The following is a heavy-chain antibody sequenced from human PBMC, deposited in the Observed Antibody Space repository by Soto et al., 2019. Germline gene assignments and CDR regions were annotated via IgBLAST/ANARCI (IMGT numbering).Heavy chain of an antibody. CDR1: GGSISSSNW. CDR3: ARGYDIWTGPYDY. V-gene: IGHV4-4*02. J-gene: IGHJ4*02. D-gene: IGHD3-9*01. Sequence: QVQLQESGPGLVKPSGTLSLTCAVSGGSISSSNWWSWVRQPPGKGLEWIGEIYHSGSTNYNPSLKSGVTISVDKSKNQSALKLSSVTGADAAVYYCARGYDIWTGPYDYWGQGTLVTVSS. CDR2: IYHSGST.